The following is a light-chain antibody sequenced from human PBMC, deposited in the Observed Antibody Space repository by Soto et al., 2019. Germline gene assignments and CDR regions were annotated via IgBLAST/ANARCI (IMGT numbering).Light chain of an antibody. J-gene: IGKJ1*01. Sequence: IEVTQSPATLSLSPGERAPLSGRASQSVSSFLAWYQQKPGQAPRLLIYDASNRATGVPARFTGSGSGTDFTLTISSVEPEDFAVYYCQQRGNWWTVGQGAKVEIK. CDR1: QSVSSF. V-gene: IGKV3-11*01. CDR3: QQRGNWWT. CDR2: DAS.